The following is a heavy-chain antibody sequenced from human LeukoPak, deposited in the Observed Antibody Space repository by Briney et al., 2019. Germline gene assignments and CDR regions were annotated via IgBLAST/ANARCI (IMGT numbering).Heavy chain of an antibody. CDR3: ARRPSKGRFAWFDP. CDR1: GGSISSYY. V-gene: IGHV4-59*01. D-gene: IGHD2-2*01. CDR2: IYYSGST. Sequence: PSETLSLTWTVSGGSISSYYWSWIRQPPGKGLEWIGYIYYSGSTNYNPSLESRVAISVDTSKNQFSLKLSSVPAADTAVYYCARRPSKGRFAWFDPWGQGTLVTVSS. J-gene: IGHJ5*02.